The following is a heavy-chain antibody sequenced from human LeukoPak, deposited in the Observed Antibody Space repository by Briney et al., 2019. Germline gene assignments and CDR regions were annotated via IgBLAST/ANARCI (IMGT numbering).Heavy chain of an antibody. CDR1: GYTFTGYY. J-gene: IGHJ4*02. D-gene: IGHD6-19*01. Sequence: GASVKVSCKASGYTFTGYYMHWVRQAPGQGLEWMGWINPNSGGTNYAQKFQGRVTMTRDTSISTAYMELSRLRSDDTAVYYCARSSREEWLGLDYWAREPWSPSPQ. CDR3: ARSSREEWLGLDY. V-gene: IGHV1-2*02. CDR2: INPNSGGT.